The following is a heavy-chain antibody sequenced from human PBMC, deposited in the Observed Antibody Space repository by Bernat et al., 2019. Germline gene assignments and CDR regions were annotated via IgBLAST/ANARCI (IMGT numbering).Heavy chain of an antibody. CDR2: SHHSGST. J-gene: IGHJ5*02. V-gene: IGHV4-59*01. CDR3: AREYDFGTAVKWFGP. Sequence: QVQLQESGPGLVKPSETLSLTCTVSGGSISTYSWSWIRQPPGKRLEWIGYSHHSGSTNYNPSLKSRVTISVDTSKNQFSLKLSSVTAADTAVYYCAREYDFGTAVKWFGPWGQGTLVTVSS. D-gene: IGHD3-3*01. CDR1: GGSISTYS.